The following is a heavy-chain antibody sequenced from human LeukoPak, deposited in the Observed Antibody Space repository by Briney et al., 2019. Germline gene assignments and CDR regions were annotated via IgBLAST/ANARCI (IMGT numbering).Heavy chain of an antibody. CDR3: ARGDYYYDSRGYPYYFDY. V-gene: IGHV1-69*05. CDR2: IIPIFGTA. CDR1: GGTFSSYA. Sequence: ASVKVSCKASGGTFSSYAISWVRQAPGQGLEWMGGIIPIFGTANYAQKFQGRVTITTGESTSTAYMELSSLRSEDTAVYYCARGDYYYDSRGYPYYFDYWGQGTLVTVSS. J-gene: IGHJ4*02. D-gene: IGHD3-22*01.